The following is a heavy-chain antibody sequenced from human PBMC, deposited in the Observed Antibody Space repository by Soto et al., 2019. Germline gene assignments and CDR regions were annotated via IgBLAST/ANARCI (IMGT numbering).Heavy chain of an antibody. CDR3: AAHTLMVYASFPPPDY. V-gene: IGHV1-24*01. D-gene: IGHD2-8*01. CDR1: GYTLTELS. CDR2: FDPEDGET. Sequence: AAVKVSCKVSGYTLTELSMHWVRQAPGKGLEWMGGFDPEDGETIYAQKFQGRVTMTEDTSTDTAYMELSSLRSEDTAVYYCAAHTLMVYASFPPPDYWGQGTLVTVSS. J-gene: IGHJ4*02.